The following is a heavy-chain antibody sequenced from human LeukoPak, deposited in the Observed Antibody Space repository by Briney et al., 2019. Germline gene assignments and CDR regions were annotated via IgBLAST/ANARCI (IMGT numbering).Heavy chain of an antibody. J-gene: IGHJ4*02. CDR1: GFTFSSYA. V-gene: IGHV3-23*01. CDR2: ISGSGGST. CDR3: AKDSEYYYDSSARRGYFDY. Sequence: PGGSLRLSCAASGFTFSSYAMSGVRQAPGKGLEGVSAISGSGGSTYYADSVKGRFTISRDNSKNTLYLQMHSMRAEDTDVYYCAKDSEYYYDSSARRGYFDYWGQGTLVTVSS. D-gene: IGHD3-22*01.